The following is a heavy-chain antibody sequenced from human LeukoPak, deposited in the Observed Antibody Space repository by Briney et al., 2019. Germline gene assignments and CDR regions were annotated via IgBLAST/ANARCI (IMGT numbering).Heavy chain of an antibody. CDR2: IYYSGST. CDR3: ARASPYDFWSGYYTGMTSGMDV. V-gene: IGHV4-59*01. CDR1: GGSISSYS. J-gene: IGHJ6*02. Sequence: PSQTLSLTCTVSGGSISSYSWSWIRQPPGKGLEWIGYIYYSGSTNYNPSLKSRVTISVDTSKNQFSLKLSSVTAADTAVYYCARASPYDFWSGYYTGMTSGMDVWGQGTTVTVSS. D-gene: IGHD3-3*01.